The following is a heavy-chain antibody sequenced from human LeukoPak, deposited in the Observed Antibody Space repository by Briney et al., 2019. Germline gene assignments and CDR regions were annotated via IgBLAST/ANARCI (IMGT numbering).Heavy chain of an antibody. V-gene: IGHV1-2*02. D-gene: IGHD4-17*01. CDR3: ARKGEIYGDYDY. CDR1: GYTFTGYY. J-gene: IGHJ4*02. CDR2: INPNSGGI. Sequence: ASVKVSCKASGYTFTGYYMHWVRQAPGQGLEWMGWINPNSGGIHYAQKFQGRVTVTRDTSISTTYMDLSRLKSDDTAIYYCARKGEIYGDYDYWGQGTLVTVPS.